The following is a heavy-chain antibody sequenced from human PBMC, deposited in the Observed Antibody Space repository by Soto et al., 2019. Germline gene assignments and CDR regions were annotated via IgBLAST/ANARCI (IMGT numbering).Heavy chain of an antibody. D-gene: IGHD3-3*01. CDR1: GYTFTSYG. V-gene: IGHV1-18*01. Sequence: ASVKVSCKASGYTFTSYGISWVRQAPGQGLEWMGWISAYNGNTNYAQKLQGRVTMTTDTSTSTAYMELRSLRSDDTAVYYCARDRRFLEWLLSDDYWGQGTLVTVSS. J-gene: IGHJ4*02. CDR2: ISAYNGNT. CDR3: ARDRRFLEWLLSDDY.